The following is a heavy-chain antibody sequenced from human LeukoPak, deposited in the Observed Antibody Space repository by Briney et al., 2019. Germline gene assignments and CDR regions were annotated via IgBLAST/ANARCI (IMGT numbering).Heavy chain of an antibody. CDR3: ARGHYSPWDHCFDY. CDR2: IKQDGSEE. CDR1: GFSFGSYW. D-gene: IGHD5-18*01. J-gene: IGHJ4*02. Sequence: GGSLRLSCAASGFSFGSYWVNWVRQAPGKGLEWVANIKQDGSEEYYLDSLKGRFTISRDNPKNSVYLQMNNLRVDDTAVYYCARGHYSPWDHCFDYWGQGSLVTVSS. V-gene: IGHV3-7*01.